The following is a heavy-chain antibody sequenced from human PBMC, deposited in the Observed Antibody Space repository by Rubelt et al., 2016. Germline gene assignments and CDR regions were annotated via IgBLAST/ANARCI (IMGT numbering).Heavy chain of an antibody. Sequence: QLQLQESGPGLVKPSETLSLTCTVSGDSINSSSYHWVWVRQPPGKGLEWIGRIYYSGNTYSNPSLKSRVTISVDTSKNQFYLDLNSVTAADTAVYYCATDTDISIFSYWGQGTLITVSS. V-gene: IGHV4-39*07. CDR1: GDSINSSSYH. CDR2: IYYSGNT. D-gene: IGHD3-3*02. J-gene: IGHJ4*02. CDR3: ATDTDISIFSY.